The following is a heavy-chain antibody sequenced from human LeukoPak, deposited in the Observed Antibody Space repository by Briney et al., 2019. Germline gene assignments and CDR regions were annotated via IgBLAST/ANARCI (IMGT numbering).Heavy chain of an antibody. CDR2: ISGSGGST. J-gene: IGHJ4*02. V-gene: IGHV3-23*01. CDR1: GFTFSSYA. CDR3: AKVRGKYYYDSSGYYFFDY. D-gene: IGHD3-22*01. Sequence: GGSLRLSCAASGFTFSSYAMSWVRQAPGKGLEWVSAISGSGGSTYYADSVKGRFTISRDNSKNTQYLQMNSLRAEDTAVYYCAKVRGKYYYDSSGYYFFDYWGQGTLVTVSS.